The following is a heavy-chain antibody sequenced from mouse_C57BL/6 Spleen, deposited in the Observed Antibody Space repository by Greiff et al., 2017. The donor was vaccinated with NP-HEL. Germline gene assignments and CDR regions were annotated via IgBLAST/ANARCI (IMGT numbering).Heavy chain of an antibody. V-gene: IGHV2-4*01. D-gene: IGHD2-1*01. Sequence: QVQLQQSGPGLVQPSQSLSITCTVSGFSLTSYGVHWVRQPPGKGLEWLGVIWSGGSTDYNAAFISRLSISKDNSKSQVFFKMNSLQADDTAIYYCANYGNYGDYYAMDYWGQGTSVTVSS. CDR2: IWSGGST. CDR1: GFSLTSYG. J-gene: IGHJ4*01. CDR3: ANYGNYGDYYAMDY.